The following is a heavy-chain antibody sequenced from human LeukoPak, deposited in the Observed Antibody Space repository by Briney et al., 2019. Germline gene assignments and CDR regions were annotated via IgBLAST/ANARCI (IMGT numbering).Heavy chain of an antibody. Sequence: ASVKVSCKASGYTFTSYDFNWVQQATGQRPEWMGWMSPNSGDTGYAQKFQDRVTMTRNTFISTAYMELSSPRSDDTAVYYCARGPPNWGYDYWGPGTLVTVSS. CDR1: GYTFTSYD. CDR3: ARGPPNWGYDY. J-gene: IGHJ4*02. CDR2: MSPNSGDT. D-gene: IGHD7-27*01. V-gene: IGHV1-8*01.